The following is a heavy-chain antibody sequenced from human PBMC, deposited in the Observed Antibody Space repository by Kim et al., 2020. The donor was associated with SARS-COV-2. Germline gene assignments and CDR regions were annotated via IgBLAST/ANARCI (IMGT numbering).Heavy chain of an antibody. D-gene: IGHD3-3*01. CDR2: IYYSGNT. Sequence: SETLSITCTVSGGSVSSGSYFWSWIRQPPGKGLEWIGYIYYSGNTNYNPSLKSRVTMSVDTSKNQFSLKLRSVTAADTAVYYCARAPNDFWSGYPYYFDYWGQGTLVTVSS. J-gene: IGHJ4*02. CDR3: ARAPNDFWSGYPYYFDY. CDR1: GGSVSSGSYF. V-gene: IGHV4-61*01.